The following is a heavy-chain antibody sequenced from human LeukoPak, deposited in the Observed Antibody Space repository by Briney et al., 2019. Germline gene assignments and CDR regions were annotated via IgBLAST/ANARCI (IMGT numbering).Heavy chain of an antibody. D-gene: IGHD6-13*01. CDR1: GYTFTGYY. CDR2: INPNSGGT. Sequence: GASVKVSCKTSGYTFTGYYMHWVRQAPGQRLEWMGWINPNSGGTNYAQKFQGRVTMTRDTSISTAYMELSRLRSDDTAVYYCARGRQQLVYQYFDYWGQGTLVTVSS. CDR3: ARGRQQLVYQYFDY. J-gene: IGHJ4*02. V-gene: IGHV1-2*02.